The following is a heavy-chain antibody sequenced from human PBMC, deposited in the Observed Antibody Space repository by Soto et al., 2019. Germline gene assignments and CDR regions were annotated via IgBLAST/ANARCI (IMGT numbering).Heavy chain of an antibody. J-gene: IGHJ4*02. D-gene: IGHD6-13*01. CDR1: GFTFSSYA. CDR3: AKDPGGAAAGFPYHFDY. CDR2: ISGSGGST. V-gene: IGHV3-23*01. Sequence: EVQLLESGGGLVQPGGSLRLSCAASGFTFSSYAMSWVRQAPGKGLEWVSAISGSGGSTYYADSVKGRFTISRDNSKNTLYLQMNSLRAEDTAVYYCAKDPGGAAAGFPYHFDYWGQGTLVTVSS.